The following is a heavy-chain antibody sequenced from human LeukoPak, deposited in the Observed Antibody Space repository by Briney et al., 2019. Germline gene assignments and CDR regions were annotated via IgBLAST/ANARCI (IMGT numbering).Heavy chain of an antibody. D-gene: IGHD3-10*01. CDR3: AKSSPLAYYGSGSYYNHIFDY. J-gene: IGHJ4*02. Sequence: GRSLRLSCAASGFTFSSYAMHWVRQAPGKGLEWVAVISYDGSNKYYADSVKGRFTISRDNSKNTLYLQMNSLRAEDTAVYYCAKSSPLAYYGSGSYYNHIFDYWGQGTLVTVSS. CDR1: GFTFSSYA. CDR2: ISYDGSNK. V-gene: IGHV3-30*04.